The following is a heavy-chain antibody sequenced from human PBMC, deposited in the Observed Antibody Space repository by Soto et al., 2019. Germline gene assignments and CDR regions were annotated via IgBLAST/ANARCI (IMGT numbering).Heavy chain of an antibody. V-gene: IGHV3-15*01. D-gene: IGHD2-15*01. Sequence: EVQLVESGGGLVKPGGSLRLSCAASGFTFSNAWMSWVRQAPGKGLEWVGRIKSKTDGGTTDYAAPVKGRFTISRDESKNTLYLQMNSLKTEDTAVYYCTTEARVVVVAATPETHTRKAFDIWGQGTMVTVSS. CDR2: IKSKTDGGTT. CDR3: TTEARVVVVAATPETHTRKAFDI. CDR1: GFTFSNAW. J-gene: IGHJ3*02.